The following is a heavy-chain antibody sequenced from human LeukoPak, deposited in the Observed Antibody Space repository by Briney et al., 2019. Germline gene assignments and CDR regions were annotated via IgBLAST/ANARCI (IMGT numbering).Heavy chain of an antibody. J-gene: IGHJ4*02. D-gene: IGHD6-13*01. V-gene: IGHV3-49*04. CDR2: IRSKAYGGTT. CDR3: TSFGIAAAD. Sequence: PGRSLRLSCTASGFTFGDYAMSWVRQAPGKGLEWVGFIRSKAYGGTTEYAASVKGRFTISRDDSKSIAYLQMNSLKTEDTAVYYCTSFGIAAADWGQGTLVTVSS. CDR1: GFTFGDYA.